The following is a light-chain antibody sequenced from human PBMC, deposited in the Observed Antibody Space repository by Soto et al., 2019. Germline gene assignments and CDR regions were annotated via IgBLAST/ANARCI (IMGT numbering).Light chain of an antibody. CDR2: AAS. CDR1: QSISTY. CDR3: QQNYSIPIT. V-gene: IGKV1-39*01. Sequence: DIQMTQSPSSLSASVGVRVTITCRASQSISTYLNWYHQKPGKAPDLLIYAASSLKSGVPSRFSGSGSGTDFTLTITGLQPADFATYYCQQNYSIPITFGQGTRLEIK. J-gene: IGKJ5*01.